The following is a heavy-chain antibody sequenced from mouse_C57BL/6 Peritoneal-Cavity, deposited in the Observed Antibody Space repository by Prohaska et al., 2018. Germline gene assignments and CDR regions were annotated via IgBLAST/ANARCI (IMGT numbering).Heavy chain of an antibody. Sequence: GGSRGLSCEGSGFTFSGFWMSWVRQTPGKTLEWIGDINSGGSAINYAPSIKDRFTIFRDNDKSTLYLQMSNVRSEDTATYFCMRYGSYWYFDVWGTGTTVTVSS. V-gene: IGHV11-2*01. J-gene: IGHJ1*03. CDR2: INSGGSAI. D-gene: IGHD4-1*01. CDR3: MRYGSYWYFDV. CDR1: GFTFSGFW.